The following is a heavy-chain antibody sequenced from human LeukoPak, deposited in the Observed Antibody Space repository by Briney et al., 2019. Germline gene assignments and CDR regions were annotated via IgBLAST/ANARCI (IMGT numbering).Heavy chain of an antibody. V-gene: IGHV4-59*08. CDR2: FFYIGST. CDR3: ARHSATGYNNSPFDP. CDR1: GGSIKGYY. D-gene: IGHD5-24*01. J-gene: IGHJ5*02. Sequence: SETLSLTCSVSGGSIKGYYWSWIRQPPGKDLSGLGYFFYIGSTDYNPSLKSRVTISVDTSKNHFSLRLTSVTAADTAVYYCARHSATGYNNSPFDPWGQGTLVTVSS.